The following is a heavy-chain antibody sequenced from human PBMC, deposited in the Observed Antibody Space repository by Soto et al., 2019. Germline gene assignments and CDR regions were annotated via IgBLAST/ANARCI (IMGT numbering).Heavy chain of an antibody. CDR3: AKPTLRYYYDSSGYFDY. Sequence: PGGSLRPSCEASGFTFSSYGMHWVRQAPGKGLEWVAVISYDGSNKYYADSVKGRFTISRDNSKNTLYLQMNSLRAEDTAVYYCAKPTLRYYYDSSGYFDYWGQGTLVTVSS. V-gene: IGHV3-30*18. CDR1: GFTFSSYG. CDR2: ISYDGSNK. D-gene: IGHD3-22*01. J-gene: IGHJ4*02.